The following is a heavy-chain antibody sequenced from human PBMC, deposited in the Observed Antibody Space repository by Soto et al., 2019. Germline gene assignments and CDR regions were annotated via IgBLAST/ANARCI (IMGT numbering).Heavy chain of an antibody. CDR1: GFTFSSYG. Sequence: GSLRLSCAASGFTFSSYGMHWVRQAPGKGLEWVAVIWYDGSNKYYADSVKGRFTISRDNSKNTLYLQMNSLRAEDTAVYYCAREGVSSRPGYYYYYMYFWGKGTTVTVSS. CDR3: AREGVSSRPGYYYYYMYF. J-gene: IGHJ6*03. CDR2: IWYDGSNK. V-gene: IGHV3-33*01. D-gene: IGHD6-6*01.